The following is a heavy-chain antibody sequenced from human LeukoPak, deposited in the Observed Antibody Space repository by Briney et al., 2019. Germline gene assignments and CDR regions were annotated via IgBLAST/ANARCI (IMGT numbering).Heavy chain of an antibody. CDR2: ISSSDSTI. CDR1: GFTFSSYE. CDR3: ARDYGGSSPFDY. D-gene: IGHD4-23*01. V-gene: IGHV3-48*03. Sequence: GGFLRLPCAASGFTFSSYEMHWVRQPPGKGLEWVSYISSSDSTIYYADSVKGRFTISRDNARNSLYLQMNSLRAEDPAVYYCARDYGGSSPFDYWGQGTLVTVSS. J-gene: IGHJ4*02.